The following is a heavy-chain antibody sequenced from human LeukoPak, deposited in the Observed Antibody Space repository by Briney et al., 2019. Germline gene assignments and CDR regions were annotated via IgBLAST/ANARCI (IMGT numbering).Heavy chain of an antibody. V-gene: IGHV3-7*01. CDR2: IKLGGSDK. CDR1: GFTFSHSW. D-gene: IGHD2-15*01. CDR3: ARARTCGGSCYHFDY. J-gene: IGHJ4*02. Sequence: PGGSLRLSCAASGFTSGFTFSHSWMSWVRQAPGKGLEWVAYIKLGGSDKYYVDSVKGRFTISRDNAKNSLYLQMNSLRAEDTAVYYCARARTCGGSCYHFDYWGQGTLVTVSS.